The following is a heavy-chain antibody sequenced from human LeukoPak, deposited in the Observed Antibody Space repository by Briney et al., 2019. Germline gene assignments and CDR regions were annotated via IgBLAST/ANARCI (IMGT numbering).Heavy chain of an antibody. J-gene: IGHJ4*02. V-gene: IGHV3-33*01. CDR1: GFTFSDYG. CDR2: LWYDGTNK. CDR3: ARDQGIFDY. Sequence: GRSLRLSCAASGFTFSDYGMHWVRQAPGKGLEWVAVLWYDGTNKYYADSVEGRFTISRDNSKNTLYLQMNSLRDEDSAVYYCARDQGIFDYWGQGTLVTVSS.